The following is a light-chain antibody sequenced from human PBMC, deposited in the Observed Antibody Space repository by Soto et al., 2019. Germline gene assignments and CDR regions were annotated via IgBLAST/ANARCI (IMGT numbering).Light chain of an antibody. J-gene: IGLJ2*01. CDR3: SSYTSSSTLA. V-gene: IGLV2-14*01. CDR2: DVS. CDR1: STDVGGYNY. Sequence: QSALTQPASVSGSPGQSITISCTGTSTDVGGYNYVSWYQQHPGKAPKLMIYDVSNLPSGVSNRFSGSKSGNTASLTISGLQAEDEADYYCSSYTSSSTLAFGGGTQLTVL.